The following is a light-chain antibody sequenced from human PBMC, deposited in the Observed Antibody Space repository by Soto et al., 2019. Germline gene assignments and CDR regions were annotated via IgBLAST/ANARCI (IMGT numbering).Light chain of an antibody. V-gene: IGLV2-14*01. CDR3: RSYTTSSTVI. J-gene: IGLJ2*01. CDR1: SSDVGAYNY. Sequence: QSALTQPASVSGSPGQSITISCTGTSSDVGAYNYVSWYQQHPGKAPRLMIYEVSYRPSGVSNRFSGSKSGNTASLTISGLQAEDEDDYYCRSYTTSSTVIFGGGTKLTVL. CDR2: EVS.